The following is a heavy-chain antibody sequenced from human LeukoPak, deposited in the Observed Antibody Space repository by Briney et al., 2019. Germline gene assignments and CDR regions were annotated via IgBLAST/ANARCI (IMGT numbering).Heavy chain of an antibody. V-gene: IGHV3-11*06. D-gene: IGHD3-10*01. Sequence: GGSLRLSCAASGFTFSDYYMSWIRQAPGKGLEWVSYISSSSSYTNYADSVKGRFTISRDNAKNSLYLQMNSLRAEDTAVYYCARGVYYGSGRYFTDWGQGTLVTVSS. CDR1: GFTFSDYY. CDR3: ARGVYYGSGRYFTD. CDR2: ISSSSSYT. J-gene: IGHJ4*02.